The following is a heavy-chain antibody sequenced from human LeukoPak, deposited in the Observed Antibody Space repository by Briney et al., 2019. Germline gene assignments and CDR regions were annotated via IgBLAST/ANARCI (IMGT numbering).Heavy chain of an antibody. CDR1: GFTVSRNY. D-gene: IGHD1-1*01. J-gene: IGHJ3*02. CDR3: ARERPDSFDI. V-gene: IGHV3-53*01. Sequence: GGSLRLSCAASGFTVSRNYMSWVRQAPGKGLEWVSVIYSGGSTYYADSVKGRFTISRDNSRNTLYLQMNSLRAEDTAVYYCARERPDSFDIWGQGTMVTVSS. CDR2: IYSGGST.